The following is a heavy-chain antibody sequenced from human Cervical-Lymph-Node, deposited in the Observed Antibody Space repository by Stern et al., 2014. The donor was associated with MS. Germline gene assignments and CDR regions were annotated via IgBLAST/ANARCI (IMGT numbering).Heavy chain of an antibody. Sequence: QVPLQESGPGLVKPSGTLSLTCAVSGGSVSSTNWWSWVRQSPGQGLEWIGNLDHSGASTYRPSHRRRVPIPLNNPKTHLSLHLTSVTAADTAVYYCARERQQYCNSEGCSYWYFDLWGRGTLVTVSS. CDR1: GGSVSSTNW. D-gene: IGHD2/OR15-2a*01. CDR2: LDHSGAS. CDR3: ARERQQYCNSEGCSYWYFDL. J-gene: IGHJ2*01. V-gene: IGHV4-4*02.